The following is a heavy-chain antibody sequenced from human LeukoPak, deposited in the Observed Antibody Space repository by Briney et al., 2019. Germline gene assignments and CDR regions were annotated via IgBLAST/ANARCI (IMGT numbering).Heavy chain of an antibody. V-gene: IGHV3-48*01. CDR2: IGSSTTTI. CDR1: GFTFSSYS. J-gene: IGHJ3*02. CDR3: ARPGRPYDSSGWPWAFDI. D-gene: IGHD6-19*01. Sequence: GGSLRLSCAASGFTFSSYSVNWVRQAPGKGLEWVSYIGSSTTTIYYADSVKGRFTISRDNSKNTLYLQMNSLRAEDTAVYYCARPGRPYDSSGWPWAFDIWGQGTMVTVSS.